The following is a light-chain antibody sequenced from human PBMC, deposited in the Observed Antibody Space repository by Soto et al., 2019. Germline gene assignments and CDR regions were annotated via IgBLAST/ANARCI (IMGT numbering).Light chain of an antibody. CDR1: SSDVGSYNL. Sequence: QSVLTQPASVSGSPGQSITISCTGTSSDVGSYNLVSWYQHHPGKAPKLMIYEVSKRPSGVSNRFSGSKSGITASLTISGLQAEDEADYYCCSYGGSVVFGGGTKVTVL. J-gene: IGLJ2*01. CDR2: EVS. V-gene: IGLV2-23*02. CDR3: CSYGGSVV.